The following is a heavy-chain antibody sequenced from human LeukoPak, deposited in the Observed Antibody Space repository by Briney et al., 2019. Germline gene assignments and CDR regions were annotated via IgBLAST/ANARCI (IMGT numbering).Heavy chain of an antibody. CDR3: SSGDNMDV. V-gene: IGHV3-7*05. CDR1: GSTFGSNG. CDR2: IKQDESEK. J-gene: IGHJ6*02. Sequence: GGSLDPSWAGSGSTFGSNGRSWVRRPQGGGLEWVANIKQDESEKYYVDSVKGRFTISRDNAKNSVYLQMNSLRAEDTAVYYCSSGDNMDVWGQGTTVTVSS.